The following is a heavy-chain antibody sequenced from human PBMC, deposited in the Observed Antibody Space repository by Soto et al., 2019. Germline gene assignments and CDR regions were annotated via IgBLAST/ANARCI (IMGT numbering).Heavy chain of an antibody. V-gene: IGHV4-30-4*01. CDR1: GGSISSGDYY. D-gene: IGHD3-9*01. CDR2: IYYSGST. Sequence: QVQLQESGPGLVKPSQTLSLTCTVSGGSISSGDYYWSWIRQPPGKGLEWIGYIYYSGSTYYNPSLKSRVTISVDTSKNQFSLKLSSVTAADTAVYYCARDRRGLLYFDWSEVWGQGTLVTVSS. J-gene: IGHJ5*02. CDR3: ARDRRGLLYFDWSEV.